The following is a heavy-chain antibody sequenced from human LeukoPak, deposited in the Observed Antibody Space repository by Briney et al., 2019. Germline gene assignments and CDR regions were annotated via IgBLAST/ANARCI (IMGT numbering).Heavy chain of an antibody. CDR3: ARGFHDYGRKDDAFDI. D-gene: IGHD4-17*01. V-gene: IGHV4-38-2*02. Sequence: SETLSLTCTVSGYSISSGYYWGWIRQPPGKGLEWIGSIYHSGSTYYNPSLKSRVTISVDTSKNQFSLKLSSVTAADTAVYYCARGFHDYGRKDDAFDIWGQGTMVTVSS. CDR1: GYSISSGYY. J-gene: IGHJ3*02. CDR2: IYHSGST.